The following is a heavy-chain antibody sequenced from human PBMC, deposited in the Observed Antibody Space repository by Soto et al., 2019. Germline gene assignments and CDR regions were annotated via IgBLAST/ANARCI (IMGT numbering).Heavy chain of an antibody. Sequence: PSETLSLTCTVSGGSISSYYWSWIRQPAGKGLEWIGRIYTSGSTNYNPSLKSRVTMSVDTSKNQFSLKLSSVTAADTAVYYCAREGSSSSNRPYDHWGQGTTVTVS. V-gene: IGHV4-4*07. D-gene: IGHD6-6*01. CDR2: IYTSGST. CDR1: GGSISSYY. CDR3: AREGSSSSNRPYDH. J-gene: IGHJ6*02.